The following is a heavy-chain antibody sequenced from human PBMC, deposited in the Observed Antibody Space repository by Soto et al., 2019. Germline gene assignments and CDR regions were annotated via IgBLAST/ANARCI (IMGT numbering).Heavy chain of an antibody. CDR3: ASVSSDTDARAYYYFDI. CDR1: GYTFTSYG. CDR2: ISAYNGNT. D-gene: IGHD3-22*01. J-gene: IGHJ4*02. V-gene: IGHV1-18*01. Sequence: ASVKVSCKASGYTFTSYGISWVRQAPGQGLEWMGWISAYNGNTNYAQKLQGRVTMTTDTSTSTAYMELRSLRSDDTAVYYCASVSSDTDARAYYYFDIWGQGTLVTVSS.